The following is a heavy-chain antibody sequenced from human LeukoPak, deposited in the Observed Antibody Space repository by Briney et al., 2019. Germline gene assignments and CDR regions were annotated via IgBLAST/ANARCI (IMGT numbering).Heavy chain of an antibody. CDR3: ASASSHRIAAGGDY. V-gene: IGHV3-74*01. CDR1: GFTFSSYW. CDR2: INSDGSSR. Sequence: GESLRLSCTASGFTFSSYWMHWVRQAPGKGLVWVSRINSDGSSRNYAASVKGRLTISRDNAKNTVYLQINSLRAEHTAVYYCASASSHRIAAGGDYWGQGTLVTVSS. D-gene: IGHD6-13*01. J-gene: IGHJ4*02.